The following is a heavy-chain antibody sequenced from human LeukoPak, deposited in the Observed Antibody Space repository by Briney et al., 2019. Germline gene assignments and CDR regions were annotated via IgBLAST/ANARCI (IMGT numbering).Heavy chain of an antibody. CDR3: ARASFDWLPFDY. CDR2: ISGSGGST. D-gene: IGHD3-9*01. CDR1: GLPFSSYG. V-gene: IGHV3-23*01. Sequence: GGTLRLSCAASGLPFSSYGMSWVRQAAGKGLEWVSAISGSGGSTYYADSVKGRFTISRDNSKNTLYLQMNSLRAEDTAVYYCARASFDWLPFDYWGQGALVTVSS. J-gene: IGHJ4*02.